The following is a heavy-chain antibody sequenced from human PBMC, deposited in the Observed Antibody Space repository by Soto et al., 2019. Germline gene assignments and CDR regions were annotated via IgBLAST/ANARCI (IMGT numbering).Heavy chain of an antibody. V-gene: IGHV3-21*01. Sequence: WVRQSPGKGVDVLSSISRSSSNIFYADSVKGRFTVSRDNANNLLYLQINSLSAEDTAIYYCARDLKVAASNSYFYYGMDXWGQGTTVTVS. CDR3: ARDLKVAASNSYFYYGMDX. D-gene: IGHD6-19*01. CDR2: ISRSSSNI. J-gene: IGHJ6*02.